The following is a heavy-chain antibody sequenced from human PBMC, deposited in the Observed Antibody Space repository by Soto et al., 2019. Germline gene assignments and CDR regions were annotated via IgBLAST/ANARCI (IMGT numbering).Heavy chain of an antibody. CDR2: ISGSSSST. Sequence: GGSLRLSCAASGFTFSSYSMNWVRQAPGKGLEWVSSISGSSSSTYYADSVKGRFTISRDNSKNTLYLQMNSLRAEDTAVYYCAKGGPYDILTGYLYYFDYWGQGTLVTVSS. CDR1: GFTFSSYS. J-gene: IGHJ4*02. D-gene: IGHD3-9*01. V-gene: IGHV3-23*01. CDR3: AKGGPYDILTGYLYYFDY.